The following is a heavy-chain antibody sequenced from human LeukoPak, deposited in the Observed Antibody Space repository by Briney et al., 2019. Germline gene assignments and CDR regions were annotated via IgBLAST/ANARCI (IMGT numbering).Heavy chain of an antibody. CDR2: ISHDGRNQ. J-gene: IGHJ3*01. Sequence: LPGGSLRLSCAASGFDFSTYGLHWVRRAPGKGLEWVALISHDGRNQYYVDSVKGRSTISRDNYKKTMYLEMESLRAEDTAVYYCAKVDRSGWYIDAFAVWGQGTMVTVSS. CDR3: AKVDRSGWYIDAFAV. V-gene: IGHV3-30*18. D-gene: IGHD6-19*01. CDR1: GFDFSTYG.